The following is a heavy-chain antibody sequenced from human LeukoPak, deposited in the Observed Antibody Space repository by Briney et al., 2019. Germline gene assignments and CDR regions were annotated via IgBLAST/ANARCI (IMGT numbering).Heavy chain of an antibody. V-gene: IGHV4-61*02. D-gene: IGHD1-26*01. J-gene: IGHJ4*02. Sequence: SETLSLTCTVSGGSISSGSYYWSWIRQPAGKGLEWIGRIYTSGSTNYNPSLKSRVTISVDTSKNQFSLKLSSVTAADTAVYYCVRVVGATNYFDYWGQGTLVTVSS. CDR3: VRVVGATNYFDY. CDR1: GGSISSGSYY. CDR2: IYTSGST.